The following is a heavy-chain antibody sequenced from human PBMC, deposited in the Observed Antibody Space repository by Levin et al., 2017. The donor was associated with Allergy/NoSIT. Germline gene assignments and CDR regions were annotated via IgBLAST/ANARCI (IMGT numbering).Heavy chain of an antibody. CDR3: ARAPWYGASFYYYYGMDV. V-gene: IGHV4-34*01. J-gene: IGHJ6*02. CDR1: GGSFSGYY. CDR2: INHSGST. D-gene: IGHD3-10*01. Sequence: KASETLSLTCAVYGGSFSGYYWSWIRQPPGKGLEWIGEINHSGSTNYNPSLKSRVTISVDTSKNQFSLKLSSVTAADTAVYYCARAPWYGASFYYYYGMDVWGQGTTVTVSS.